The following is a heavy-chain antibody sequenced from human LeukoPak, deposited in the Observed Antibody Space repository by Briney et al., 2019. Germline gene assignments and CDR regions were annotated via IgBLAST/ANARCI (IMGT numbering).Heavy chain of an antibody. V-gene: IGHV1-2*02. CDR2: INPNSGGT. Sequence: ASVKVSCKASGYTFSDYYIHWVRQAPGQGLECMGWINPNSGGTNYAQKFQDRVTMTRDTSISTAYMELRRLKSDDTAVYYCARDRRGSGDDTPNYWGQGTLVTISS. CDR1: GYTFSDYY. J-gene: IGHJ4*02. D-gene: IGHD2-21*02. CDR3: ARDRRGSGDDTPNY.